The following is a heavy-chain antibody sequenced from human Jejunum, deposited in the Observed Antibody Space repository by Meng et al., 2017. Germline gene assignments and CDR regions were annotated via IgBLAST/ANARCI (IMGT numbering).Heavy chain of an antibody. CDR3: ATSLYFFGSGSEVY. J-gene: IGHJ4*02. Sequence: SCAASGFTFSHYAMHWVRQVPGKGLEWVAVVSSDGAHIDYADSVKGRFTISRDNFKDALYLQMNSLRPEDTAVYFCATSLYFFGSGSEVYWGQGTLVTVSS. CDR1: GFTFSHYA. D-gene: IGHD3-10*01. CDR2: VSSDGAHI. V-gene: IGHV3-30*04.